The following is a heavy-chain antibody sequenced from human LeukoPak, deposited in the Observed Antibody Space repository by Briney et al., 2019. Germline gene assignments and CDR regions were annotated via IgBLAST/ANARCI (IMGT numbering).Heavy chain of an antibody. CDR1: RFTFSSYW. V-gene: IGHV3-7*03. D-gene: IGHD1-14*01. CDR2: IKQDGSEK. Sequence: PGGSLRLSCAASRFTFSSYWMSWVRQAPGKRLEWVANIKQDGSEKYYVDSVKGRFTISRDNAKNSLYLQMNSLKTEDTAMYYCTTLSQVSRRGWGQGTLVTVSS. CDR3: TTLSQVSRRG. J-gene: IGHJ4*02.